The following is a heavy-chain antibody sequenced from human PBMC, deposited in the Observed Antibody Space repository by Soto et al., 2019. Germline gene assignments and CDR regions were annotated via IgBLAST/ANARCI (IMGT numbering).Heavy chain of an antibody. CDR1: GFTVSTYT. Sequence: LRLSCASSGFTVSTYTMNWVRQSPGKGLEWVSSINGRGNYIYYAESVKGRFTISRDNAKNSLYLQMDRLRAEDTALYYCVREDGKVGTNSAFDYWGLGALVTVSS. CDR2: INGRGNYI. D-gene: IGHD1-26*01. V-gene: IGHV3-21*01. J-gene: IGHJ4*02. CDR3: VREDGKVGTNSAFDY.